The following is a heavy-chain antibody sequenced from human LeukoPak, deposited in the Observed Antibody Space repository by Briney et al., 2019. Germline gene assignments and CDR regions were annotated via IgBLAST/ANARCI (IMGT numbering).Heavy chain of an antibody. Sequence: GGSLRLSCAASGFTFSSYSMNWIRQAPGKELEWVSSISSSTSYIYYADSVKGRFTISKDNAKNSLYLQMNSLRAEDTAVYYCARAGGSTVSHSDYWGQGTLVTVSS. V-gene: IGHV3-21*01. J-gene: IGHJ4*02. D-gene: IGHD4-17*01. CDR3: ARAGGSTVSHSDY. CDR2: ISSSTSYI. CDR1: GFTFSSYS.